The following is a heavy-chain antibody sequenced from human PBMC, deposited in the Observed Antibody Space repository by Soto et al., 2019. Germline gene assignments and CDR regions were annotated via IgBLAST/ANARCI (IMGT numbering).Heavy chain of an antibody. CDR3: ARANSGGETYYYDSSGYLDY. D-gene: IGHD3-22*01. J-gene: IGHJ4*02. CDR2: IYYSGST. Sequence: SETLSLTCTVSGGSISSGDYYWSWIRQPPGKGLERIGYIYYSGSTYYNPSLKSRVTISVDTSKNQFSLKLSSVTAADTAVYYCARANSGGETYYYDSSGYLDYWGQGTLVTVSS. V-gene: IGHV4-30-4*01. CDR1: GGSISSGDYY.